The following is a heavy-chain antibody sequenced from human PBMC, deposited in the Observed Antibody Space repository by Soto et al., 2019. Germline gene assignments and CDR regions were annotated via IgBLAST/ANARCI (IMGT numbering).Heavy chain of an antibody. V-gene: IGHV3-23*01. D-gene: IGHD1-26*01. J-gene: IGHJ6*02. CDR1: GFTFGSYG. CDR3: AKAKGRSNFYYSGLDV. Sequence: RRLSCAASGFTFGSYGMTWVRQAPGKGLECVSGITAATGTTYYADSVKGRFTISRDLSTNTLFLQMNSLRAADSAVYYCAKAKGRSNFYYSGLDVWGQGTTVTVSS. CDR2: ITAATGTT.